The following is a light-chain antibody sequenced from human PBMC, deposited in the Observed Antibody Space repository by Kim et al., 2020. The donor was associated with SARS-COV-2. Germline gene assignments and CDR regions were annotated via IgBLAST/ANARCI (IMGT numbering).Light chain of an antibody. CDR2: NNN. CDR3: SAWERTLNGYV. CDR1: SSNIGSNT. V-gene: IGLV1-44*01. J-gene: IGLJ1*01. Sequence: QSVLTQPPSASGTPGQRVTISCSGSSSNIGSNTVNWYQQLPGTAPKRLINNNNQRPSGVPDRFSGSKSGTSASLAISGLQSEDEADYYCSAWERTLNGYVFGTGTKVTVL.